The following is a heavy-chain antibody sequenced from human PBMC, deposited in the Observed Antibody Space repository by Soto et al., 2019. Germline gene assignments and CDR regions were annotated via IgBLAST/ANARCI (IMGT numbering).Heavy chain of an antibody. D-gene: IGHD6-19*01. CDR3: AREGIAVAGTAGYYGMDV. V-gene: IGHV3-13*01. CDR1: GFTFSSYD. CDR2: IGTAGDT. J-gene: IGHJ6*02. Sequence: LRLSCAASGFTFSSYDMHWVRQATGKGLEWVSAIGTAGDTYYPGSVKGRFTISRENAKNSLYLQMNSLRAGDTAVYYCAREGIAVAGTAGYYGMDVWGQGTTVTVSS.